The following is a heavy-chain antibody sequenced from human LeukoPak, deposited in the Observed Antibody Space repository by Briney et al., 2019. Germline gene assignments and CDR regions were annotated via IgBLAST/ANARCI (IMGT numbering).Heavy chain of an antibody. CDR2: ISSSGSNI. J-gene: IGHJ3*02. CDR3: ARFSNSGSLAFDI. Sequence: GGSLRLSCAASGFTFSTYSMNWVRQAPGKGLEWVSYISSSGSNIYYADAVKGRFTISRDTAKNSLYLQMNSLRAEDTAVYYCARFSNSGSLAFDIWGQGTMVTVSS. V-gene: IGHV3-48*04. CDR1: GFTFSTYS. D-gene: IGHD1-26*01.